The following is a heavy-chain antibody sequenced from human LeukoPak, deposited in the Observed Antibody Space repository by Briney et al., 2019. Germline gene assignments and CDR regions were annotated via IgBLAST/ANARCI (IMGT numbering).Heavy chain of an antibody. CDR3: ARTPSGPTYYYGSGSYEGPYYFDY. CDR2: ISAYNGNT. Sequence: GASVKVSCKASGYTFTSYGLTWVRQAPGQGLEWMGWISAYNGNTNYAQKLQGRVTMTTDTSTSTAYMELRSLRSDDTAVYYCARTPSGPTYYYGSGSYEGPYYFDYWGQGTLVTVSS. D-gene: IGHD3-10*01. J-gene: IGHJ4*02. V-gene: IGHV1-18*01. CDR1: GYTFTSYG.